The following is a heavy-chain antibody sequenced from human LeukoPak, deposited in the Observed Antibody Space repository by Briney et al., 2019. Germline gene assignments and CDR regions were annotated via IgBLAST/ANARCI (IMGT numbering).Heavy chain of an antibody. D-gene: IGHD2-15*01. Sequence: GGSLRLSCVASGFTVSNNHMSWVRQSPGKGLEWVSLIYSSGNSYYPDSVKGRFTMSRDSSKNTVYLQMNSLRGEDTGVYYCARMTMALGGPLDTWGQGTLVTVSS. CDR2: IYSSGNS. J-gene: IGHJ5*02. CDR1: GFTVSNNH. V-gene: IGHV3-53*01. CDR3: ARMTMALGGPLDT.